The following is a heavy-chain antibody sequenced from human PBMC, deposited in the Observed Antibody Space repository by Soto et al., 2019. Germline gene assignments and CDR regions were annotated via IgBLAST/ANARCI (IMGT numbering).Heavy chain of an antibody. CDR1: GGSISSYY. V-gene: IGHV4-59*01. CDR3: ASMTTTMVRGVMPNWFDP. J-gene: IGHJ5*02. CDR2: IYYSGST. Sequence: PSETLSLTCTVSGGSISSYYWSWIRQPPGKGLEWIGYIYYSGSTNYNPSLKSRVTISVDTSKNQFSLKLSSVTAADTAVYYCASMTTTMVRGVMPNWFDPWGQGTLVTVSS. D-gene: IGHD3-10*01.